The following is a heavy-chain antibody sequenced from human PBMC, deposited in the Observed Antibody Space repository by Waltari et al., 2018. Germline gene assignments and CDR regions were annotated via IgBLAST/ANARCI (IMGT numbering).Heavy chain of an antibody. CDR2: INAGNGNT. CDR3: ARVYCTGGVCGSWFDP. CDR1: GYTFTSYA. D-gene: IGHD2-8*02. Sequence: QVQLVQSGAEVKKPGASVKVSCKASGYTFTSYAMHWVRQAPGQRLEWMGWINAGNGNTKYSQKFQGRVTITRDTSASTAYMELSSLRSEDTAVYYCARVYCTGGVCGSWFDPWGQGTLVTVSS. V-gene: IGHV1-3*01. J-gene: IGHJ5*02.